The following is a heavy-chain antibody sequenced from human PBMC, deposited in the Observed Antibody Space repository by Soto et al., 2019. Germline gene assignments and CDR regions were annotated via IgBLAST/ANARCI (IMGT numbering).Heavy chain of an antibody. V-gene: IGHV3-23*01. CDR3: AKRGGYALSFYDS. J-gene: IGHJ4*02. CDR2: LSGDGSRA. Sequence: GGSLRLSCAGPGFNFGGYAMSWVRQATGKGLEWVSTLSGDGSRAYYADSVRGRFTVSRDNSKSTLYLRMNSLRADDTAIYYCAKRGGYALSFYDSWGQGTLVTVSS. CDR1: GFNFGGYA. D-gene: IGHD3-16*01.